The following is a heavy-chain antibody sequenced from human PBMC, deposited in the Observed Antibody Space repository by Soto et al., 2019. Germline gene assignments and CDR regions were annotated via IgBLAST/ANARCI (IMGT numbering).Heavy chain of an antibody. J-gene: IGHJ1*01. CDR2: ISAYNGNT. D-gene: IGHD3-9*01. V-gene: IGHV1-18*01. CDR3: ARDKTPHYDSLTGPEYFQH. Sequence: ASVKVSCKASGYTFISYGITWVRQAPGQGLEWMGWISAYNGNTNYAQKLQGRVTMTTDTSTSTAYMELRSLRSDDTAVYYCARDKTPHYDSLTGPEYFQHWG. CDR1: GYTFISYG.